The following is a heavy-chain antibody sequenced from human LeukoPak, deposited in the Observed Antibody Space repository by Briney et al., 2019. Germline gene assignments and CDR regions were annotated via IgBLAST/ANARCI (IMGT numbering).Heavy chain of an antibody. D-gene: IGHD3-10*01. CDR2: INPSGGST. Sequence: ASVKVSCKASGYTFTSYYMHWVRQAPGQGLEWMGIINPSGGSTSYAQKFQGRVTMTRDMSTSTVYMELSSLRSEDTAVYYCARVVGGSGSYVRYYYMDVWGKGTTVTISS. J-gene: IGHJ6*03. V-gene: IGHV1-46*01. CDR1: GYTFTSYY. CDR3: ARVVGGSGSYVRYYYMDV.